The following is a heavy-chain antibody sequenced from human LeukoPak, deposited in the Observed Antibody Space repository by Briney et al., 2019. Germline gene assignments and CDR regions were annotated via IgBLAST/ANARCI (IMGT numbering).Heavy chain of an antibody. V-gene: IGHV3-33*01. Sequence: GGSLGLSCAASGFTFSNYDMHWVRQAPGKGLEWVAVIWSDGSNKYYADSVKGRFTISRDNSKNTLYLQMNSLRAEDTAVFYCTRDISSSWYDYWGQGTLVTVSS. D-gene: IGHD6-13*01. J-gene: IGHJ4*02. CDR1: GFTFSNYD. CDR2: IWSDGSNK. CDR3: TRDISSSWYDY.